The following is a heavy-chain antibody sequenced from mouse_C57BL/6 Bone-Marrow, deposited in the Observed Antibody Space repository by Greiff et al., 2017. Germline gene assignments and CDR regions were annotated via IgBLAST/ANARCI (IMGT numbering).Heavy chain of an antibody. V-gene: IGHV1-64*01. Sequence: QVHVKQPGAELVKPGASVKLSCKASGYTFTSYWMHWVKQRPGQGLEWIGMIHPNSGSTNYNEKFKSKATLTVDKSSSTAYMQLSSLTSEDSAVYYCARSGWLLKAWFAYWGQGTLVTVSA. CDR1: GYTFTSYW. CDR2: IHPNSGST. D-gene: IGHD2-3*01. J-gene: IGHJ3*01. CDR3: ARSGWLLKAWFAY.